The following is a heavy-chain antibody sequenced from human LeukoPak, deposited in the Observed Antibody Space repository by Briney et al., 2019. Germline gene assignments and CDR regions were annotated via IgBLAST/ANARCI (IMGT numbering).Heavy chain of an antibody. CDR1: GGXISNYY. V-gene: IGHV4-59*08. CDR2: IYYTGST. Sequence: PSETLSLTCAVSGGXISNYYCSWIRQPPGKGLECIGYIYYTGSTTYNPSLKSRVTISVDSSKNQFSLRLSSVTAADTAVYYCARLSTTSGWYSWFDPWGQGTLVTVSS. D-gene: IGHD6-19*01. J-gene: IGHJ5*02. CDR3: ARLSTTSGWYSWFDP.